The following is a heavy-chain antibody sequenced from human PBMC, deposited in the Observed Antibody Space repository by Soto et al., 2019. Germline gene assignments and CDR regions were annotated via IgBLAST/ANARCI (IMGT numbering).Heavy chain of an antibody. CDR1: GYTFTSYY. CDR3: ARDHRIWYIDY. D-gene: IGHD6-13*01. Sequence: ASVKVSCKASGYTFTSYYMHWVRQAPGQGLEWMGIINPRGGSTSYAQKFQGRVTMTRDTSTSTVYMELSSLESEDTAVYYWARDHRIWYIDYWGQGTLVTVSS. CDR2: INPRGGST. J-gene: IGHJ4*02. V-gene: IGHV1-46*01.